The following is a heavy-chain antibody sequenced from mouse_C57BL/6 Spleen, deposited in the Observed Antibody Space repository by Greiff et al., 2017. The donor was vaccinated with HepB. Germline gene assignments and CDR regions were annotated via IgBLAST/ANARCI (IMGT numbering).Heavy chain of an antibody. J-gene: IGHJ2*01. V-gene: IGHV1-15*01. CDR2: IDPETGGT. Sequence: VQLQESGAELVRPGASVTLSCKASGYTFTDYEMHWVKQTPVHGLEWIGAIDPETGGTAYNQKFKGKAILTADKSSSTAYMELRSLTSEDSAVYYCTRDRDYWGQGTTLTVSS. CDR1: GYTFTDYE. CDR3: TRDRDY.